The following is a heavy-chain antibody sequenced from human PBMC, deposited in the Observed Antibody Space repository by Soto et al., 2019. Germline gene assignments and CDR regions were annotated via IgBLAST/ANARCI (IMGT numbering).Heavy chain of an antibody. CDR3: GRRGSGSYYDY. J-gene: IGHJ4*02. V-gene: IGHV4-59*13. CDR2: IFYSGHL. Sequence: SETLSLTCSVSGSSFNPYYWSWIRQAPGKGLEWIGYIFYSGHLKYNPSLKSRLTISVDPSKTQISMRLTPVTAADTDVYYCGRRGSGSYYDYWGQGTLVTVSS. D-gene: IGHD6-19*01. CDR1: GSSFNPYY.